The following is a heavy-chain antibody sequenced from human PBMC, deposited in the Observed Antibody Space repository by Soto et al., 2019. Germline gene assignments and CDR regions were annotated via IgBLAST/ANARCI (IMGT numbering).Heavy chain of an antibody. V-gene: IGHV3-30*03. CDR2: ISYHGTNE. J-gene: IGHJ6*02. Sequence: GGSLRLSCAASGFTFSSYGMHWVRQAPGKGLEWVAVISYHGTNEYYADAVKGRFIISRDNSKNTLYLQMNSLRDEDTAVYYCARDPVDYYGSWTYGLDVWGQGTTVTVSS. CDR1: GFTFSSYG. CDR3: ARDPVDYYGSWTYGLDV. D-gene: IGHD3-10*01.